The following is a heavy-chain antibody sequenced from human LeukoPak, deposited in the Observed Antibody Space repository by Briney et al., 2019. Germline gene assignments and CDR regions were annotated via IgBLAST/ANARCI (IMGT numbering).Heavy chain of an antibody. D-gene: IGHD5-18*01. Sequence: ASVKVSCKASGGTFSSYAISWVRQAPGQGLEWMGGIIPIFGTAKYAQKFQGRVTITADESTSTAYMELSSLRSEDTAVYYCASGYSYGDFDYWGQGTLVTVSS. V-gene: IGHV1-69*13. CDR3: ASGYSYGDFDY. J-gene: IGHJ4*02. CDR1: GGTFSSYA. CDR2: IIPIFGTA.